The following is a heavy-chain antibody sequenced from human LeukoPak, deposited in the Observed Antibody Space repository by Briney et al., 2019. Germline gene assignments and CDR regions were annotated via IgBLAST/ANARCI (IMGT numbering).Heavy chain of an antibody. Sequence: GGSLRLSCAASGFTFSSYWMSWVRQAPGKGLEWVANIKQDGSEKYYVDSVKGRFTISRDNAKNSLYLQMNSLRAEDTAVYYCASDTRNYDSSGYSLKTYYYYGMDVWGQGTPVTVS. J-gene: IGHJ6*02. CDR1: GFTFSSYW. V-gene: IGHV3-7*01. CDR2: IKQDGSEK. CDR3: ASDTRNYDSSGYSLKTYYYYGMDV. D-gene: IGHD3-22*01.